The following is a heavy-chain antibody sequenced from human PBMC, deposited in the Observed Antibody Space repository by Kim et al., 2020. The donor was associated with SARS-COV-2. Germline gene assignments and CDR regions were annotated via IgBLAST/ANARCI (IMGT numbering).Heavy chain of an antibody. J-gene: IGHJ2*01. V-gene: IGHV4-31*03. Sequence: SETLSLTCTVSGGSISSGGYYWSWIRQHPGKGLEWIGYIYYSGSTYYNPSLKSRVTISVDTSKNQFSLKLSSVTAADTAVYYCARGLFLASWTPYWYFDLWGRGTLVTVSS. CDR2: IYYSGST. CDR3: ARGLFLASWTPYWYFDL. D-gene: IGHD2-2*01. CDR1: GGSISSGGYY.